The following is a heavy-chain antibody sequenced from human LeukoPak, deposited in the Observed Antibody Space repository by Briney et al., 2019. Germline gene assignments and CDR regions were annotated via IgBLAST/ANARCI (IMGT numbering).Heavy chain of an antibody. CDR1: GFTFSSYS. J-gene: IGHJ4*02. CDR2: ISSSSGYI. V-gene: IGHV3-21*01. D-gene: IGHD6-19*01. CDR3: AREDSVAGALADY. Sequence: PGGSLRLSCAASGFTFSSYSMNWVRQAPGKGLEWVSSISSSSGYIYYADSVKGRFTISRDNAKNSLYLQMNSLRAEDTAVYYCAREDSVAGALADYWGQGTLVTVSS.